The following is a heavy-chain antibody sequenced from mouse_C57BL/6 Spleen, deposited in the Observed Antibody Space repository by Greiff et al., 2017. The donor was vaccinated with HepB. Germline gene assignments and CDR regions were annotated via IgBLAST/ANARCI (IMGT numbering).Heavy chain of an antibody. CDR1: GYSFTGYY. CDR2: INPSTGGT. V-gene: IGHV1-42*01. D-gene: IGHD2-4*01. CDR3: ARRRLGYAMDY. Sequence: VQLQQSGPELVKPGASVKISCKASGYSFTGYYMNWVKQSPEKSLEWIGEINPSTGGTTYNQKFKAKATLTVDKSSSTAYMQLKSLTSEDSAVYYCARRRLGYAMDYWGQGTSVTVSS. J-gene: IGHJ4*01.